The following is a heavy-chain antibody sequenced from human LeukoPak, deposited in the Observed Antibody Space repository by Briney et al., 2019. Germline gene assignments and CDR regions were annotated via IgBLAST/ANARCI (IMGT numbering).Heavy chain of an antibody. Sequence: GGSLRLSCAASGFTFSSYNMNWVRQAPGKGLEWVSSISSSSRYKYYADSVKGRFTISRDNAKNSLYLQMNSLRAEDTAVYYCARRVNYGASYRSMFSRYFDSWGQGTLVLVSS. CDR1: GFTFSSYN. V-gene: IGHV3-21*01. CDR3: ARRVNYGASYRSMFSRYFDS. D-gene: IGHD3-16*02. J-gene: IGHJ4*02. CDR2: ISSSSRYK.